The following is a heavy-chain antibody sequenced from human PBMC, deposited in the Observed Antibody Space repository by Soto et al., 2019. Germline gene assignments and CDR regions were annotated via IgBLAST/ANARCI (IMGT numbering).Heavy chain of an antibody. V-gene: IGHV1-3*04. Sequence: ASVKVSCKASGYIFTSYAMHWVRQAPGQRLEWLGWINTGNGDTKYSQNFQGRVTITRDTSANTAYMELSSLRSGDTAVYYCARVPCLYSDGLYFDYCGQGTLVTVSS. J-gene: IGHJ4*02. CDR3: ARVPCLYSDGLYFDY. CDR2: INTGNGDT. CDR1: GYIFTSYA. D-gene: IGHD6-19*01.